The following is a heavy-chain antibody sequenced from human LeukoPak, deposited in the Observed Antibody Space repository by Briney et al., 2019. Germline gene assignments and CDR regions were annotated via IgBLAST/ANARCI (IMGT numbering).Heavy chain of an antibody. V-gene: IGHV5-51*01. CDR2: IYPGDSDT. Sequence: GESLKISCKGSGYSFTSYWIGWVRQMPGKGLEWMGIIYPGDSDTRYSPSFQGQVTISADKSISTAYLQWSSLKASDTAMFYWPKRAYEILTGYYTRAFDIWGQGTMVTVSS. CDR3: PKRAYEILTGYYTRAFDI. CDR1: GYSFTSYW. D-gene: IGHD3-9*01. J-gene: IGHJ3*02.